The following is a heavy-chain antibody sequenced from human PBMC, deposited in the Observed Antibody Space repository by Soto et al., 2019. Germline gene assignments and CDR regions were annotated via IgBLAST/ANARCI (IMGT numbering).Heavy chain of an antibody. CDR1: GFTFSSYA. Sequence: PGGSLRLSCAASGFTFSSYAMHWVRQAPGKGLEWVAVISYDGSNKYYADSVKGRFTISRDNSKNTLYLQMNSLRAEDTAVYYCARDLRQSFVVLAYWGQGTLVTVSS. J-gene: IGHJ4*02. CDR2: ISYDGSNK. CDR3: ARDLRQSFVVLAY. V-gene: IGHV3-30-3*01. D-gene: IGHD2-21*01.